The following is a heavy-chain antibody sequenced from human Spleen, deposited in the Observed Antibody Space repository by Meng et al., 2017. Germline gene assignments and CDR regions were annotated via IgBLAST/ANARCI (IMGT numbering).Heavy chain of an antibody. Sequence: QVQLVQSGAEVKKPGASVRVSCEAFGYTFTDHYLHWVRQAPGQGPEWMGRIHPKSGATSHAPKFQGRVTVSADRPTATAYMELRSLRSNDTAVYYCARGTPGRSYSDYWGQGTLVTVSS. CDR3: ARGTPGRSYSDY. J-gene: IGHJ4*02. CDR1: GYTFTDHY. V-gene: IGHV1-2*06. CDR2: IHPKSGAT. D-gene: IGHD3-10*01.